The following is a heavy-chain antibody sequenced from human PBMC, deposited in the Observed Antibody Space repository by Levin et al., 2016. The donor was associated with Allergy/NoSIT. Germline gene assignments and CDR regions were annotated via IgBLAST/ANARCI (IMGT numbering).Heavy chain of an antibody. J-gene: IGHJ4*02. Sequence: WIRQPPGKGLEWIGYIYYTGSTYYNPSLKSRITLALDTSKNQFSLILDSVTAADTAMYYCARDRGRAHFDFWGQGILVTVSS. CDR3: ARDRGRAHFDF. CDR2: IYYTGST. V-gene: IGHV4-31*02.